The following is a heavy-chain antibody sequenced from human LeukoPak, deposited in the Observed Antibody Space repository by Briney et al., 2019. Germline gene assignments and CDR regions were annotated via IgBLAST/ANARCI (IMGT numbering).Heavy chain of an antibody. J-gene: IGHJ4*02. V-gene: IGHV4-59*08. CDR2: IYYSGST. CDR3: AGHNTGWSPFDY. Sequence: KPSETLSLTCTVSGGSISSYYWSWIRQPPGKGLEWIAYIYYSGSTNYNPSLKSRVTISVDTSKNQFSLKLSSVTAADTAVYYCAGHNTGWSPFDYWGQGTLVTVSS. D-gene: IGHD6-19*01. CDR1: GGSISSYY.